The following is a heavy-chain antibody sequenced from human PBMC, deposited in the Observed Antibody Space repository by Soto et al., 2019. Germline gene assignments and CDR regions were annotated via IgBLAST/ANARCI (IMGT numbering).Heavy chain of an antibody. V-gene: IGHV4-59*03. CDR1: GGSISSYY. CDR2: IFYSGST. CDR3: AKIAVASFVIDY. Sequence: QVQLRESGPGLVKPSETLSLTCTVSGGSISSYYWTWIRQPPGQGLEWIGYIFYSGSTKYNPTLKSRVTISVDTSKNQCSLQLNSVTAADTAVDYCAKIAVASFVIDYWGQGTRVTVSS. D-gene: IGHD6-19*01. J-gene: IGHJ4*02.